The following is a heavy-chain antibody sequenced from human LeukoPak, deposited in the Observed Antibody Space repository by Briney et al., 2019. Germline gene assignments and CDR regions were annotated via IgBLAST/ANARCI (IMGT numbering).Heavy chain of an antibody. J-gene: IGHJ6*03. V-gene: IGHV3-21*05. Sequence: GGSLRLSCAASGFTFTSYSMNWVRQAPGKGLEWVSYISGSSSAIHYADSVKGRFIIFRDNAKKSLYLQINSLRAEDSAVYYCARDRRELDFYYYMDVWGKGTTVTVSS. CDR2: ISGSSSAI. CDR3: ARDRRELDFYYYMDV. D-gene: IGHD1-7*01. CDR1: GFTFTSYS.